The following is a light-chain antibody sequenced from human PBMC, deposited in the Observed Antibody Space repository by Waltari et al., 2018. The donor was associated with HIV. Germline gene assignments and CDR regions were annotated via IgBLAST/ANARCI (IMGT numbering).Light chain of an antibody. CDR2: KNN. V-gene: IGLV10-54*04. CDR1: SNNVGNQG. CDR3: SAWDRILSAVI. Sequence: QAGLTQPPSVSKGLRQTATLTCTGDSNNVGNQGATWLQQHQGHPPKLLFYKNNNRPSGISEGFSASKSGNTASLTITGLQPEDEADYFCSAWDRILSAVIFGGGTTLIVL. J-gene: IGLJ2*01.